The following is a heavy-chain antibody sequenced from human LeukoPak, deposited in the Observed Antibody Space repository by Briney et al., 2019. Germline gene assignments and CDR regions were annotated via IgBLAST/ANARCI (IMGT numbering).Heavy chain of an antibody. V-gene: IGHV1-69*13. Sequence: GASVKVSFKASGGTFSSYAISWVRQAPGQGLEWMGGIIPIFGTANYAQKFQGRVTITADESTSTAYTELSSLRSEDTAVYYCARGEGYYYDSSGYCWGQGTLVTVSS. CDR1: GGTFSSYA. D-gene: IGHD3-22*01. CDR3: ARGEGYYYDSSGYC. J-gene: IGHJ4*02. CDR2: IIPIFGTA.